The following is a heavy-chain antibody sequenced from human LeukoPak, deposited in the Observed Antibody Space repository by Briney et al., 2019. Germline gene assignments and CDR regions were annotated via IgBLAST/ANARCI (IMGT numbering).Heavy chain of an antibody. CDR1: GFTFNTYG. D-gene: IGHD4-17*01. J-gene: IGHJ4*02. CDR3: AKDRYGDYVIDY. CDR2: IRYDGSNK. Sequence: GGSLRLSCAASGFTFNTYGMHWVRQAPGKGLEWVAFIRYDGSNKYYADSVKGRFTISRDNSKNTLYLQMNSLRAEDTAVYYCAKDRYGDYVIDYWGQGTLVTVSS. V-gene: IGHV3-30*02.